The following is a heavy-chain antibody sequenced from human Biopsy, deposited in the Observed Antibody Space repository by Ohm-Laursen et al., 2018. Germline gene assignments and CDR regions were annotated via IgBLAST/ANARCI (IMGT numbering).Heavy chain of an antibody. V-gene: IGHV4-31*03. CDR1: GASIISGGHF. CDR3: ARLGSGDYFPTFFDF. J-gene: IGHJ4*02. CDR2: IYYSGST. D-gene: IGHD5-12*01. Sequence: SETLSLTCTVSGASIISGGHFWNWIRQHPGKGLEWIGYIYYSGSTYYNPSLKSRVSILVDTSKNQFSLKLNSVTVADTAVYYCARLGSGDYFPTFFDFWGQGALVTVSS.